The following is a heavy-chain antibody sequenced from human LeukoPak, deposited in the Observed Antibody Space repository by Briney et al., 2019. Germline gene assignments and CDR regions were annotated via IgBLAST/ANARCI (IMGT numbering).Heavy chain of an antibody. CDR3: ARLVGYNWNDGPFDY. J-gene: IGHJ4*02. Sequence: ASLKVSCKTSGFTFSDHYMHWLRQAPGQGLEWMGWIKPDSVATNYAQKFQGRFTMSRDMSISTAYMELSRLRPDDTAVYYCARLVGYNWNDGPFDYWGQGTLVTVSS. V-gene: IGHV1-2*02. CDR1: GFTFSDHY. D-gene: IGHD1-1*01. CDR2: IKPDSVAT.